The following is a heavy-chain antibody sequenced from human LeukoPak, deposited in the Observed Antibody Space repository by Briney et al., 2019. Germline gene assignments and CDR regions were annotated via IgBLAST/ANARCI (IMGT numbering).Heavy chain of an antibody. CDR1: GGSISSYY. Sequence: SETLSLTCTVSGGSISSYYWSWIRQPPGKGLEWIGYIYYSGSTNYNPSLKSRVTISVDTSKNQFSLKLSSVTAADTAVYYCASRDGYNGSFDYWGQGTLVTVFS. D-gene: IGHD5-24*01. J-gene: IGHJ4*02. CDR2: IYYSGST. CDR3: ASRDGYNGSFDY. V-gene: IGHV4-59*01.